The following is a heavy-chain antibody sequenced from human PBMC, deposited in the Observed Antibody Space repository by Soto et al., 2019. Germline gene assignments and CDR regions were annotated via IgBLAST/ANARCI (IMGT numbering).Heavy chain of an antibody. V-gene: IGHV1-69*13. CDR3: ARDRDMDTAMVTLYYYYGMDV. D-gene: IGHD5-18*01. J-gene: IGHJ6*02. Sequence: SVKVSCKASGGTFSSYAISWVRQAPGQGLEWMGGIIPTFGTANYAQKFQGRVTITADESTSTAYMELSSLRSEDTAVYYCARDRDMDTAMVTLYYYYGMDVWGQGTTVTVSS. CDR1: GGTFSSYA. CDR2: IIPTFGTA.